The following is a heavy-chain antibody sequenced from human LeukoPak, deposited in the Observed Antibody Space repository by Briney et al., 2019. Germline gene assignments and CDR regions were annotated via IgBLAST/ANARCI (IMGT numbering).Heavy chain of an antibody. V-gene: IGHV3-48*03. CDR1: GFTFSSYE. Sequence: PGGSLRLSCAASGFTFSSYEMNWVRQAPGKGLEWVSYISSSGSTIYYADSVKGRFTISRDNAKNSLYLQKNSLRAEDTAVYYCARDGYYYDSSGYSPFDYWGQGTLVTVSS. CDR3: ARDGYYYDSSGYSPFDY. D-gene: IGHD3-22*01. J-gene: IGHJ4*02. CDR2: ISSSGSTI.